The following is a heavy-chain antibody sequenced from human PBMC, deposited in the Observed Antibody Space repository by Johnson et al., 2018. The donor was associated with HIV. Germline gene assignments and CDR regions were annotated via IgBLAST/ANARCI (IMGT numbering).Heavy chain of an antibody. V-gene: IGHV3-30*04. Sequence: QVQLVESGGGVVQPGRSLRLSCAASGFTFSIYAMHWVRQAPGKGLEWVAVISYDGSNKYYADSVKGRFTISRDNSKNTLYLQMNSLRAEDTAVYYCARVRQLGRGDAFDMWGQGTKITVSS. J-gene: IGHJ3*02. CDR1: GFTFSIYA. CDR3: ARVRQLGRGDAFDM. D-gene: IGHD6-6*01. CDR2: ISYDGSNK.